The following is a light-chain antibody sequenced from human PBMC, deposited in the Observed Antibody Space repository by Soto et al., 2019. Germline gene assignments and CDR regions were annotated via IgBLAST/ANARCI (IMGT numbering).Light chain of an antibody. Sequence: VLTQAAGALSLSPGERATLSCRPSQSVSSSYLAWYQRKPGQAPRLLIYGASSRATAIPDSFSGSGSGTDFTLTISRLEPEDFAVYYCQQYGISPAETFGQGTKVDIK. CDR2: GAS. V-gene: IGKV3-20*01. J-gene: IGKJ1*01. CDR3: QQYGISPAET. CDR1: QSVSSSY.